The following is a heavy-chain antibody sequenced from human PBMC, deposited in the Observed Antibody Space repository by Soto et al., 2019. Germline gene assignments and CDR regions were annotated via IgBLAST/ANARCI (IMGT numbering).Heavy chain of an antibody. CDR3: ARAFLAAAGRNWFDP. CDR2: TYYRSKWYN. CDR1: GDSVSSNSAA. V-gene: IGHV6-1*01. J-gene: IGHJ5*02. D-gene: IGHD6-13*01. Sequence: SETLSLTCAISGDSVSSNSAAWNWIRQSPSRGLEWLGRTYYRSKWYNDYAVSVKSRITINPDTSKNQFSLQLNSVTPEDTAVYYCARAFLAAAGRNWFDPWGQGTLVTVSS.